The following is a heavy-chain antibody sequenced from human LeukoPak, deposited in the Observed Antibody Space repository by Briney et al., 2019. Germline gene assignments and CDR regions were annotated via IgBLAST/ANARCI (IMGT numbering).Heavy chain of an antibody. CDR1: GFTFSSYW. J-gene: IGHJ4*02. V-gene: IGHV3-74*01. Sequence: GGSLRLSCAASGFTFSSYWMHWVRQGPGKGLVWVSRIKSDGSSTSYADSVKGRFTISRDNAKNTLYPQMNSLRAEDTAVYYCVRVTMDRGADYWGQGTLVTVSS. D-gene: IGHD3-10*01. CDR3: VRVTMDRGADY. CDR2: IKSDGSST.